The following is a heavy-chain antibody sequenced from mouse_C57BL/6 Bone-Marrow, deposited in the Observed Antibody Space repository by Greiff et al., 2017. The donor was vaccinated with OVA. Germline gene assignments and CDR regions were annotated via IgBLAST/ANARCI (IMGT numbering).Heavy chain of an antibody. CDR3: TRSFYGSSPLYAMDY. D-gene: IGHD1-1*01. CDR1: GYTFTDYE. J-gene: IGHJ4*01. V-gene: IGHV1-15*01. CDR2: IDPETGGT. Sequence: QVQLQQSGAELARPGASVKLSCKASGYTFTDYEMHWVKRTPVHGLEWIGAIDPETGGTAYNQKFKGKAILTADKSSSTAYMELRSLTSEDSAVYYCTRSFYGSSPLYAMDYWGQGTSVTVSS.